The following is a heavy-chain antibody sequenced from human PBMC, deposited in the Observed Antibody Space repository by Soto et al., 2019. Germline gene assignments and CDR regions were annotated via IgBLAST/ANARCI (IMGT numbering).Heavy chain of an antibody. CDR2: MNPDSGHA. D-gene: IGHD2-15*01. CDR1: GYTFTNSD. V-gene: IGHV1-8*01. J-gene: IGHJ4*02. CDR3: ARRPYCSGGICYYGLDN. Sequence: ASVKVSCKASGYTFTNSDINWVRQAPGQGLEWMGWMNPDSGHAAYAQKFQGRVTLTTSTSTSTVYMEMRSLGSEDTAVYYCARRPYCSGGICYYGLDNWGQGTLVTVSS.